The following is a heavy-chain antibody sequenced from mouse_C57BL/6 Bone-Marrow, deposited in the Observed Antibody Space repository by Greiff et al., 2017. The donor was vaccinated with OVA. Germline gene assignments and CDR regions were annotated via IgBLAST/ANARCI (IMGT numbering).Heavy chain of an antibody. D-gene: IGHD1-1*01. CDR1: GYTFTSYW. J-gene: IGHJ2*01. CDR2: IDPSDSYT. Sequence: QVQLQQPGAELVRPGTSVKLSCKASGYTFTSYWMHWVKQRPGQGLEWIGVIDPSDSYTNYNQKFKGKATLTVDTSSSTAYMQLSSLTSEDSAVYYCARKYYGSSYEYFDYWGQGTTLTVSS. CDR3: ARKYYGSSYEYFDY. V-gene: IGHV1-59*01.